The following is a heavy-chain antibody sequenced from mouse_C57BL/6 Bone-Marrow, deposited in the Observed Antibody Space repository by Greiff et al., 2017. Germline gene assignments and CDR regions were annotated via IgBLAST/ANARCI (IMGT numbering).Heavy chain of an antibody. CDR1: GFTFSDYG. V-gene: IGHV5-17*01. D-gene: IGHD1-1*01. CDR3: ARNYYGSSRDY. J-gene: IGHJ2*01. Sequence: EVKLMESGGGLVKPGGSLKLSCAASGFTFSDYGMHWVRQAPEKGLEWVAYISSGSSTIYYADTVKGRFTISRDNAKNTLFLQMTSLGSEDTAMYYCARNYYGSSRDYWGQGTTLTVSS. CDR2: ISSGSSTI.